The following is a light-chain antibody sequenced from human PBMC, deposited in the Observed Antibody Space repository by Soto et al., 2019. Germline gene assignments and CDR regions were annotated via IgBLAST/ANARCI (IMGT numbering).Light chain of an antibody. CDR3: SSYTRSTSFS. CDR1: SSDIGAYNY. Sequence: QSALTQPASVSGSPGQSITISCTGTSSDIGAYNYVSWFQQLPGKAPKLMIYDVSNRPSGVSNRFSGSKSGNTASLTISGLQAEDEADYYCSSYTRSTSFSFGTGTKVTVL. J-gene: IGLJ1*01. CDR2: DVS. V-gene: IGLV2-14*01.